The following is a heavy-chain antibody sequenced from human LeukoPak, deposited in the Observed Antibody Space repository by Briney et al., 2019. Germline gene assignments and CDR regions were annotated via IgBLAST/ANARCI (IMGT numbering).Heavy chain of an antibody. D-gene: IGHD6-13*01. CDR2: FDPEDGET. CDR1: GYTLTELS. J-gene: IGHJ3*02. V-gene: IGHV1-24*01. CDR3: ATLRSYWYSSSWYVAFDI. Sequence: GASVKVSCKVSGYTLTELSMHWVRQAPGKGLEWMGGFDPEDGETTYAQKFQGRVTMTEDTSTDTAYMELSSLRSEDTAVYYCATLRSYWYSSSWYVAFDIWGQGTMVTVSS.